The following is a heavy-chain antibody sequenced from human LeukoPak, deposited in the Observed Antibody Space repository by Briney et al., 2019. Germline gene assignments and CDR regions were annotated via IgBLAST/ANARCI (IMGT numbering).Heavy chain of an antibody. J-gene: IGHJ4*02. V-gene: IGHV3-66*01. CDR3: ARDPGSSSSWYYFDY. Sequence: GGPLRLSCAASGFTVSSNYMSWVRQAPGKGLEWVSVIYSGGSTYYADSVKGRFTISRDNSKNTLYLQMNSLRAEDTAVYYCARDPGSSSSWYYFDYWGQGTLVTVSS. CDR1: GFTVSSNY. D-gene: IGHD6-13*01. CDR2: IYSGGST.